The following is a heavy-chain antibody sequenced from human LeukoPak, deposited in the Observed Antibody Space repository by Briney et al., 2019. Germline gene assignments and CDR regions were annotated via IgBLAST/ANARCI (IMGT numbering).Heavy chain of an antibody. CDR2: IKQDGSEK. CDR3: ARVDGDHVEYYYYYYYMDV. V-gene: IGHV3-7*01. CDR1: GFTFSSYW. J-gene: IGHJ6*03. D-gene: IGHD4-17*01. Sequence: GGSLRLSCAASGFTFSSYWMSWVRQAPGKGLEWVANIKQDGSEKYYVDSVKGRFTISRDNAKNSLYLQMNSLRAEDTAVYYCARVDGDHVEYYYYYYYMDVWGKGTTVTVSS.